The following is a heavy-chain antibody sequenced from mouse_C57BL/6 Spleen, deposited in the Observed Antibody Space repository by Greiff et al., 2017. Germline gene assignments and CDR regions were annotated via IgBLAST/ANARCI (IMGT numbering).Heavy chain of an antibody. V-gene: IGHV5-6*01. J-gene: IGHJ3*01. CDR2: ISSGGSYT. Sequence: EVKLMESGGDLVKPGGSLKLSCAASGFTFSSYGMSWVRQTPDKRLEWVATISSGGSYTYYPDSVKGRFTISRDNAKNTLYLQMSSLKSEDTAMYYCARQGYSNYVFAYWGPGTLVTVSA. D-gene: IGHD2-5*01. CDR3: ARQGYSNYVFAY. CDR1: GFTFSSYG.